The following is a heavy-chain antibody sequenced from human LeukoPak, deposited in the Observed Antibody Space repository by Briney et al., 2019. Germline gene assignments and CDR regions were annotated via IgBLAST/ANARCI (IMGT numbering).Heavy chain of an antibody. J-gene: IGHJ4*02. D-gene: IGHD5-18*01. Sequence: GGSLRLSCAASGFTLSGSAMHWVRQASGKGLEWVGRIRSKANSYATAYAASVKGRFTNSRDDSKNTAYLRMNSLKTEDTAVYYCTRIGYSYGPAFFDYWGQGTLVTVSS. V-gene: IGHV3-73*01. CDR1: GFTLSGSA. CDR2: IRSKANSYAT. CDR3: TRIGYSYGPAFFDY.